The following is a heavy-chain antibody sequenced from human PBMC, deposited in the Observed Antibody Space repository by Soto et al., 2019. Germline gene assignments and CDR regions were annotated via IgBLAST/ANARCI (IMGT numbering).Heavy chain of an antibody. V-gene: IGHV3-9*01. J-gene: IGHJ5*02. D-gene: IGHD6-13*01. CDR2: ISWKSGTI. Sequence: EVQLVESGGGLVQPGGSLRLSCAASGFTFDDYVMHWVRQGPGKGLEWVSGISWKSGTIGYADFVKGRFTISRDNAKNSRYLEMNSLRAEDTAFYYCAKDLSARSDSWLNWFDPWGQGTLVTVSS. CDR3: AKDLSARSDSWLNWFDP. CDR1: GFTFDDYV.